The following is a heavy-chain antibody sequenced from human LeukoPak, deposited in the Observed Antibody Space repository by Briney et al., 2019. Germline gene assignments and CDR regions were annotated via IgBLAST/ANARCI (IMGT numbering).Heavy chain of an antibody. CDR2: ISVYNGNS. D-gene: IGHD5-18*01. Sequence: GASVKVSCKASGYTFTSYGISWVRQAPGQGLEWMGWISVYNGNSNYAQKLQGRVTMTTDTSTSTAYMELRSLRSDDTAVYFCARDRSQLWFAYWGQGTLVTVSS. J-gene: IGHJ4*02. CDR3: ARDRSQLWFAY. CDR1: GYTFTSYG. V-gene: IGHV1-18*01.